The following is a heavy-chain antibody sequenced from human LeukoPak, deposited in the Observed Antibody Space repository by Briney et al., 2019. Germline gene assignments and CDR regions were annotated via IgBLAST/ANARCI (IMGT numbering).Heavy chain of an antibody. V-gene: IGHV1-18*01. J-gene: IGHJ4*02. Sequence: ASVEVSCKASGYTFTSYGISWVRQAPGQGLEWMGWISAYNGNTNYAQKLQGRVTMTTDTSTSTAYMELRSLRSDDTAVYYCARDLEDRYYDFWSGYYYWGQGTLVTVSS. CDR1: GYTFTSYG. D-gene: IGHD3-3*01. CDR3: ARDLEDRYYDFWSGYYY. CDR2: ISAYNGNT.